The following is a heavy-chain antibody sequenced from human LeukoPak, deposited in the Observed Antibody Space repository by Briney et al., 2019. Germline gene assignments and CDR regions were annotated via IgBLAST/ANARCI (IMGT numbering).Heavy chain of an antibody. V-gene: IGHV3-30*02. Sequence: GGSVRLSCAASGFTFSSYGMHWVRQAPGKGLEWVAFIRYDGSNKYYADSVKGRFTISRDNSKNTLYLQMNSLRAEDTAVYYCAKDLVVVPAARGFDPWGQGTLVTVSS. J-gene: IGHJ5*02. CDR2: IRYDGSNK. CDR1: GFTFSSYG. D-gene: IGHD2-2*01. CDR3: AKDLVVVPAARGFDP.